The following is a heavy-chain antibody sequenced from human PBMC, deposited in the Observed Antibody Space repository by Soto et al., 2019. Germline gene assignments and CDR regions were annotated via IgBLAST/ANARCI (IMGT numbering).Heavy chain of an antibody. J-gene: IGHJ6*02. V-gene: IGHV3-48*02. CDR2: ISSSSSTI. CDR3: ARWGGYYDSSSSGTYYYYGMDV. D-gene: IGHD3-22*01. CDR1: GFTFSSYS. Sequence: EVQLVESGGGLVQPGGSLRLSCAASGFTFSSYSMNWVRQAPGKGLEWVSYISSSSSTIYYADSVKGRFTISRDNAKNSLYLQMNSLRDEDTAVYYCARWGGYYDSSSSGTYYYYGMDVWGQGTTVTVSS.